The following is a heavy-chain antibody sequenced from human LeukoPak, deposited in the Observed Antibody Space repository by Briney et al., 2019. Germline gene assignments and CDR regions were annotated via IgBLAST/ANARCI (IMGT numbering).Heavy chain of an antibody. Sequence: PSETLSLTCTVSGGSISSYYWSWIRQPAGKGLEWIGRIYTSGSTNYNPSLKSRVTMSVDTSKNQFSLKLSSVTAADTAVYYCARENISLLWFGELLGYYYDYGGQGTLVTVSA. V-gene: IGHV4-4*07. CDR3: ARENISLLWFGELLGYYYDY. CDR1: GGSISSYY. CDR2: IYTSGST. J-gene: IGHJ4*02. D-gene: IGHD3-10*01.